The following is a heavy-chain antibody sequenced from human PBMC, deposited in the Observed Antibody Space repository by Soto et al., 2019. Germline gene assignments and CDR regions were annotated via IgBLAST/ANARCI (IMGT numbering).Heavy chain of an antibody. D-gene: IGHD6-19*01. Sequence: GGSLRLSCAACGFTFSRYAMHWARQAPGKGLEWVAVISYDGSNKYYADSVKGRFTISRDNSKNTLYLQMNSLRAEDTAVYYSARDSSTVAGPDYWGQGTLVTVSS. CDR3: ARDSSTVAGPDY. CDR2: ISYDGSNK. J-gene: IGHJ4*02. CDR1: GFTFSRYA. V-gene: IGHV3-30-3*01.